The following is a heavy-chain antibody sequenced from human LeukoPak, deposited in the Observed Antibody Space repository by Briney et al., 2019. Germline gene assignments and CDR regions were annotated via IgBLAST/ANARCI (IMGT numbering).Heavy chain of an antibody. CDR2: ISSSGSTI. J-gene: IGHJ5*02. CDR1: GFTFRSYE. Sequence: GGSLRLSCAASGFTFRSYEMNWVRQAPGKGLEWVSYISSSGSTIYYADSVKGRFTISRDNAKNSLYLQMNSLRTEDTTVYYCARLDYDSSSYYYGFDPWGQGTLVTVSS. V-gene: IGHV3-48*03. D-gene: IGHD3-22*01. CDR3: ARLDYDSSSYYYGFDP.